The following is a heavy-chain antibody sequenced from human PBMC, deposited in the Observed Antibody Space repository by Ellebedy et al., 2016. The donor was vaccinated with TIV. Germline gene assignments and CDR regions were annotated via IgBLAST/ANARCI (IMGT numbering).Heavy chain of an antibody. CDR3: VWGSYYDY. Sequence: MPGGSLSLSCAVYGGSFDPSYWSWIRHPPGKGLEWIGEINHSGTTTYSPSLRRRATISLYTSKNELSLEVTSVTAADTAMYYCVWGSYYDYWGQGTLVSVSS. D-gene: IGHD3-16*01. V-gene: IGHV4-34*01. J-gene: IGHJ4*02. CDR2: INHSGTT. CDR1: GGSFDPSY.